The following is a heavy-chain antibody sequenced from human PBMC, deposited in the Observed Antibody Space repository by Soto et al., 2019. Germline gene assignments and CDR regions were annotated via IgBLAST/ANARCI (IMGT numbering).Heavy chain of an antibody. Sequence: EVQLMESGGGLVLPGGSLRLSCASSGFTLSMSAVNWVRQAPGKGLEWVSYISDSGDRTYYADSVKGRFTISRDRSKNTVSLQMDSLRAEDTAVYYCAKDRGIIVKAGDAFDVWGQGTKVTVSS. V-gene: IGHV3-23*01. CDR3: AKDRGIIVKAGDAFDV. J-gene: IGHJ3*01. CDR2: ISDSGDRT. D-gene: IGHD3-16*02. CDR1: GFTLSMSA.